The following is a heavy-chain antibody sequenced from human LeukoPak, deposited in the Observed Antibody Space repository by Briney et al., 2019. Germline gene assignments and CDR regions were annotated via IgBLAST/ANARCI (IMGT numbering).Heavy chain of an antibody. J-gene: IGHJ4*02. V-gene: IGHV3-9*01. Sequence: GGSLRLSCGASGFIFKDYAMHWVRHAPGKGLEWVSGISWNSARTAYADSVKGRFIISRDNAKNSLFLEMSGLRHEDTALYYCAKDTAGIVGGYSCFDYWGQAVLVTVSS. D-gene: IGHD1-26*01. CDR2: ISWNSART. CDR1: GFIFKDYA. CDR3: AKDTAGIVGGYSCFDY.